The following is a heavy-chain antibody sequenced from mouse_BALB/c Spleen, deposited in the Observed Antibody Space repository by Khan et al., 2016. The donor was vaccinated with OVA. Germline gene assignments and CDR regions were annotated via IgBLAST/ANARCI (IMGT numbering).Heavy chain of an antibody. CDR2: ISYSGNT. V-gene: IGHV3-2*02. J-gene: IGHJ2*02. CDR3: ARVYGGDFDY. CDR1: GYSITSDYA. Sequence: EVQLQESGPGLVKPSQSLSLTCTVTGYSITSDYAWNWIRQFPGNKLEWMGFISYSGNTKYNPSLKSRFSITRDTSKNQFFLQLNSVTTEDTATYYCARVYGGDFDYWGQGTSLPVSS. D-gene: IGHD1-1*01.